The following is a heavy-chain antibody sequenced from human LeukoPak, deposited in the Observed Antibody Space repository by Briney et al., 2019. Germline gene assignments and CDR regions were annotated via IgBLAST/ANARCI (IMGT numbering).Heavy chain of an antibody. CDR2: ISYDGSNK. V-gene: IGHV3-30-3*01. CDR3: ARDGLGYCSGGSCHPTQYGMDV. CDR1: GFTFSSYA. Sequence: GGSQRLSCAASGFTFSSYAMHWVRQAPGKGLEWEAVISYDGSNKYYADSVKGRFTISRDNSKSTLYLQMNSLRAEDTAVYYCARDGLGYCSGGSCHPTQYGMDVWGQGTTVTVSS. J-gene: IGHJ6*02. D-gene: IGHD2-15*01.